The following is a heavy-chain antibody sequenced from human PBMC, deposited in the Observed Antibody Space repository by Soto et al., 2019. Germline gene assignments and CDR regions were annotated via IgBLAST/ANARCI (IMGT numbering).Heavy chain of an antibody. CDR3: ARGRGYSSSFWYGIRRSHQYYFDY. J-gene: IGHJ4*02. CDR1: GFTVSSNY. D-gene: IGHD6-6*01. Sequence: GGSLRLSCAASGFTVSSNYMSWVRQAPGKGLEWVSVIYSGGSTYYADSVKGRFTISRDNSKNTLYLQMNSLRAEDTAVYYCARGRGYSSSFWYGIRRSHQYYFDYWGQGTLVTVSS. CDR2: IYSGGST. V-gene: IGHV3-53*01.